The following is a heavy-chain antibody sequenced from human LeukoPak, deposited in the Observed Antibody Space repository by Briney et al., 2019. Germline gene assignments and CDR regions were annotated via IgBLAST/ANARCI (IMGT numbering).Heavy chain of an antibody. V-gene: IGHV5-51*01. CDR1: GYSFTNNW. J-gene: IGHJ4*02. D-gene: IGHD3-10*01. CDR3: ARVAGVSVSGLNYFDY. CDR2: IYPGDSDT. Sequence: GESLKISCKGSGYSFTNNWIAWVRQMPGKGLEWMGIIYPGDSDTKYGPSLQGQVTISADKSISVAYLQWSSLKASDTAMYYCARVAGVSVSGLNYFDYRGQGTLVTVSS.